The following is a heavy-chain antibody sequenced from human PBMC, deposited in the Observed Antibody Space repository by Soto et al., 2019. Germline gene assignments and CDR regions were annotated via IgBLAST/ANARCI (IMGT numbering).Heavy chain of an antibody. J-gene: IGHJ6*02. CDR3: VRHAGLGWVDV. Sequence: SETLSLTCTVSGASINTKNYYCGWIRQPPGKGLEWIGHIYYSGGTYYRSSLKSRVTMSVDTSKNQFSLKLTSVTAADTAVYYCVRHAGLGWVDVWGQGTTVTVSS. V-gene: IGHV4-39*01. CDR2: IYYSGGT. D-gene: IGHD1-26*01. CDR1: GASINTKNYY.